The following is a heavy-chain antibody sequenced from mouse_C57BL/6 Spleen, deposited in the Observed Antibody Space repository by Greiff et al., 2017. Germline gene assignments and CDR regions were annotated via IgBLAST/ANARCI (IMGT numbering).Heavy chain of an antibody. CDR1: GFSLTSYG. V-gene: IGHV2-2*01. D-gene: IGHD1-1*01. CDR3: ARNHCGSSYYWYFDV. CDR2: IWSGGST. Sequence: VQLQQSGPGLVQPSQSLSITCTVSGFSLTSYGVHWVRQSPGKGLEWLGVIWSGGSTDYNAAFISRLSISKDNSKSQVFFKMTSLQADDTAIYYCARNHCGSSYYWYFDVWGTGTTVTVSS. J-gene: IGHJ1*03.